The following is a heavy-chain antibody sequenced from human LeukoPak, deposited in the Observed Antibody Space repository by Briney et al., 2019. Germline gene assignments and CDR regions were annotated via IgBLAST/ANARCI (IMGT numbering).Heavy chain of an antibody. Sequence: SVKVSCKASGDTFSSYAFSWVRQAPGQGLEWMGAIIPMSGTTHYAQNFQGRVTITSDESTRTVYLEVTSLRSEATALYYCARSNNVFFAGDHWGQGTLVTVSS. D-gene: IGHD1/OR15-1a*01. V-gene: IGHV1-69*13. CDR3: ARSNNVFFAGDH. J-gene: IGHJ4*02. CDR1: GDTFSSYA. CDR2: IIPMSGTT.